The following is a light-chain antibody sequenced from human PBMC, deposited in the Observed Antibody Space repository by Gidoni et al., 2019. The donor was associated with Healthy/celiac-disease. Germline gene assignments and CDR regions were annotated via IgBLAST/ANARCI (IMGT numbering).Light chain of an antibody. CDR3: QQRSNWLT. V-gene: IGKV3-11*01. CDR1: QSVSSY. Sequence: EIVLPQSPATLSLSPGDRATLSCRASQSVSSYLAWYQQKPGQAPRLLIYDASNRATGIPARISGSGSGTDFTLTISSLEPEEFAVYYCQQRSNWLTFGGGTKVESK. J-gene: IGKJ4*01. CDR2: DAS.